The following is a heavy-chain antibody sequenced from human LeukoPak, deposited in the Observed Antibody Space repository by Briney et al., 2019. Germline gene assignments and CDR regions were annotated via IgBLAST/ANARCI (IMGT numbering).Heavy chain of an antibody. CDR2: INPNSGGT. CDR1: GYTFTGYF. CDR3: ARVGSSSWYSFDY. J-gene: IGHJ4*02. V-gene: IGHV1-2*06. D-gene: IGHD6-13*01. Sequence: ASVKVSCKASGYTFTGYFMHWVRQAPGQGLEWMGRINPNSGGTNYAQKFQGRVTMTGDTSISTAYMELSGLTSDDTAVYYCARVGSSSWYSFDYWGQGTLVTVSS.